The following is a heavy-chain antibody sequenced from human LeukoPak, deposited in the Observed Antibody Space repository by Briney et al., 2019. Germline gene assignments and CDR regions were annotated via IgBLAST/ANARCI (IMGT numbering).Heavy chain of an antibody. V-gene: IGHV4-4*07. J-gene: IGHJ5*02. CDR2: IYTSGST. CDR3: ARLDVVGATGWFDP. Sequence: SETLSLTCTVSGGSISSYYWSWIRQPAGKGLEWIGRIYTSGSTNYNPSLKSRVTMSVDTSKNQFFLKLSSVTAADTAVYYCARLDVVGATGWFDPWGQGTLVTVSS. CDR1: GGSISSYY. D-gene: IGHD1-26*01.